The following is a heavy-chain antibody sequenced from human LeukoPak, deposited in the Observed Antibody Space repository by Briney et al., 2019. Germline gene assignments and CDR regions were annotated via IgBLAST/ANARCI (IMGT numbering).Heavy chain of an antibody. Sequence: ASVKVSCKASGGTFSSYAISWVRPAPGQGLEWMGRIIPIFGIANYAQKFQGRVTITADKSTSTAYMELSSLRSEDTAVYYCARDRYGITFGGVIAPMDVWGQGTTVTVSS. V-gene: IGHV1-69*04. CDR3: ARDRYGITFGGVIAPMDV. D-gene: IGHD3-16*02. J-gene: IGHJ6*02. CDR1: GGTFSSYA. CDR2: IIPIFGIA.